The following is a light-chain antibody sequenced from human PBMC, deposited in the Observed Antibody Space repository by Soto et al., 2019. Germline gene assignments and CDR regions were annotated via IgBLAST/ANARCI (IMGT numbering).Light chain of an antibody. Sequence: QSALTQPASVSGSPGQSITISCTGTSRDVGGYNYVSWYQQHPGKAPKLIIYEVSNRPPGVSNRFSGSKSGNTASLTISELQAEEEDDYYCNSYTSKSTEVFGTGTKLTVL. CDR3: NSYTSKSTEV. CDR1: SRDVGGYNY. CDR2: EVS. J-gene: IGLJ1*01. V-gene: IGLV2-14*01.